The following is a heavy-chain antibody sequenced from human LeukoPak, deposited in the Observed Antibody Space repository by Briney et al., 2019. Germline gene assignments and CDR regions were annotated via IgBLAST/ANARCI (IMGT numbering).Heavy chain of an antibody. CDR1: GFDFSSYA. CDR3: ARGLVVGGTGVWAFDI. D-gene: IGHD1-26*01. J-gene: IGHJ3*02. Sequence: GGSLRLSCAASGFDFSSYAMSWVRQAPVKGLEWVSAISGSGGSTYYADFVKGRFTISRDNSKNTLYLQMNSLRAEDTALYYCARGLVVGGTGVWAFDIWGQGTMVTVSS. CDR2: ISGSGGST. V-gene: IGHV3-23*01.